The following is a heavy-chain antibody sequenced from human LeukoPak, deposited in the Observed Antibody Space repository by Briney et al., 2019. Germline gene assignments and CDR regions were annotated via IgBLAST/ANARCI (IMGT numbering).Heavy chain of an antibody. CDR3: ARERQNKDFWSGGDY. CDR1: GFTFSTYW. D-gene: IGHD3-3*01. Sequence: GGSLRLSCAASGFTFSTYWMSWVRQAPGKGMEWVANIKQDGSEKYYVDSVKGRFTISRDNAKNSLYLQMNTLRTEDTAVYYCARERQNKDFWSGGDYWGQGTLVTVSS. CDR2: IKQDGSEK. V-gene: IGHV3-7*01. J-gene: IGHJ4*02.